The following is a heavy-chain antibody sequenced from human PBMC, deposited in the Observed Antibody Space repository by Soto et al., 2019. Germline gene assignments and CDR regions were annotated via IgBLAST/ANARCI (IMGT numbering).Heavy chain of an antibody. D-gene: IGHD1-26*01. V-gene: IGHV1-18*04. CDR2: ISAYNGNT. CDR3: ARWELGYDYYGNDV. Sequence: ASLKLSCQASGYAITRDGVRWVRQAPGQGLEWMGWISAYNGNTNYAQKLQGRVTMTTDTSTSTAYRELRSLRADDTAVYYRARWELGYDYYGNDVWGHGTTVPVSS. J-gene: IGHJ6*02. CDR1: GYAITRDG.